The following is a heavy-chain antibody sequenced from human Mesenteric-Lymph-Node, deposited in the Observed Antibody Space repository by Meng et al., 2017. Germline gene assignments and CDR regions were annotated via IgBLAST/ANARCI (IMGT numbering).Heavy chain of an antibody. CDR1: GGSISSGSYY. Sequence: SETLSLTCTVSGGSISSGSYYWSWIRQPAGKGLEWIGNVYYSGRTFYNPSLKSRVTISVDTSKNQLSLKLSSVTAADTAVYYCAREDRVGSGTFGEGAFDIWGQGTMVTVSS. J-gene: IGHJ3*02. V-gene: IGHV4-61*10. D-gene: IGHD1-26*01. CDR2: VYYSGRT. CDR3: AREDRVGSGTFGEGAFDI.